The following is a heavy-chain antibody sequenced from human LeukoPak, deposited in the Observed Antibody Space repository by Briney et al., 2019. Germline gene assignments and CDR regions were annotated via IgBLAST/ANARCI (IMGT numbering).Heavy chain of an antibody. V-gene: IGHV4-59*08. CDR1: GASLSTYY. Sequence: SETLSLTCTLSGASLSTYYWSWVRQPPGTGLGWRGYIYYIGSTNYNPSLKRRVTISADTSKNQFSLRLSSVTAADTAVYYCASTMVRGVSISCFDYWGQGTLVTVSS. CDR2: IYYIGST. CDR3: ASTMVRGVSISCFDY. D-gene: IGHD3-10*01. J-gene: IGHJ4*02.